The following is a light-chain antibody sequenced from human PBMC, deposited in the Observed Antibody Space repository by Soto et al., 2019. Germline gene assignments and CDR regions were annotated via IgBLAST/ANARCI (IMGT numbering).Light chain of an antibody. CDR1: SSNIGSNY. CDR2: DNN. J-gene: IGLJ2*01. CDR3: GTWDSSLSAVI. V-gene: IGLV1-51*01. Sequence: QSVLTQPPSVSAAPGQKVTISCSGSSSNIGSNYVSWYQQLPGTAPKLLIYDNNHRPSGIPDRFSGSKSGTSATLGITGLQTGDEADYYCGTWDSSLSAVIFGGGTQLTVL.